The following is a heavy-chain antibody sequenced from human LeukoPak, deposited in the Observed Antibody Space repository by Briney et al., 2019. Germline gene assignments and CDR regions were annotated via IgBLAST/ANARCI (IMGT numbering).Heavy chain of an antibody. CDR3: VHYYDSSGRGY. CDR1: GGSISSYD. V-gene: IGHV4-4*07. J-gene: IGHJ4*02. CDR2: IYSSGST. D-gene: IGHD3-22*01. Sequence: PSETLSLTCTDSGGSISSYDWSWIRQPAGKGLEWIGRIYSSGSTNYNPSLKSRVTISVDKSKNQFSLKLSSVTAADTAVYYCVHYYDSSGRGYWGQGTLVTVSS.